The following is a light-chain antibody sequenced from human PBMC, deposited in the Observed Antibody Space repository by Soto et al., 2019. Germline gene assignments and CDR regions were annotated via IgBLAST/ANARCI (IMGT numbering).Light chain of an antibody. Sequence: QSALPQPASVSGSPGQPITISCTGTSSDVGGYNLVSWYQQHPGKAPKLIIYHGSKRPSGVSVRFSGSKSGNTASLAISGLQAEDEADYYCCSYASSSPNYVFGTGTKVTVL. J-gene: IGLJ1*01. V-gene: IGLV2-23*01. CDR3: CSYASSSPNYV. CDR1: SSDVGGYNL. CDR2: HGS.